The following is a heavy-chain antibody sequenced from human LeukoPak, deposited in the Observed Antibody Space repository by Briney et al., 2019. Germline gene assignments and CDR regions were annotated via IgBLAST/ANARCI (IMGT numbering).Heavy chain of an antibody. D-gene: IGHD3-16*01. CDR3: AKGGGLRGGYFDY. V-gene: IGHV3-23*01. Sequence: PGGSLRLSCAASGFTFSSYAMSWVRQAPGKGLEWVSAISGSGGSTYYADSVKGRFTISRDNSKNTLYLQMNNLRAEDTAVYYGAKGGGLRGGYFDYWGQGTLVTVSS. CDR2: ISGSGGST. J-gene: IGHJ4*02. CDR1: GFTFSSYA.